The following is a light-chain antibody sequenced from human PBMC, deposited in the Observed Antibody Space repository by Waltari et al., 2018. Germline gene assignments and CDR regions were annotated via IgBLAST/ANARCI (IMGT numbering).Light chain of an antibody. V-gene: IGLV3-21*02. Sequence: SYVLTQPPSVSVAPGQTAKITCGGNNIGSKNVHWYQQRPGQAPVLVVHDDRERPSGIPGRFSCSNSRNTATLTVHRVEAGDEADYYCHVWDTSSDSQIFGGGTKLTVL. CDR3: HVWDTSSDSQI. CDR1: NIGSKN. CDR2: DDR. J-gene: IGLJ2*01.